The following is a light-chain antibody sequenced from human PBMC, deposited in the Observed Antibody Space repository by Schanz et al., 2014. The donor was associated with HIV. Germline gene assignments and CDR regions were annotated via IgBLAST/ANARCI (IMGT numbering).Light chain of an antibody. J-gene: IGLJ3*02. Sequence: QSALTQPPSVSGSPGQSVIISCTGTTSDIGNYDRVSWYQQPPGSAPKLLIFEVDIRPSGVPDRFSGSKSGNTASLTISGLQAEDEADYYCSSFAGSNIPWVFGGGTKLTVL. V-gene: IGLV2-18*02. CDR3: SSFAGSNIPWV. CDR2: EVD. CDR1: TSDIGNYDR.